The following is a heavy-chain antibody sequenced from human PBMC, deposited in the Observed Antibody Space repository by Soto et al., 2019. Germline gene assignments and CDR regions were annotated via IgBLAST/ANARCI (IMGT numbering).Heavy chain of an antibody. CDR1: GGSFSSYY. CDR2: IYYSGST. CDR3: ARHFPNYYYYYGMDV. J-gene: IGHJ6*02. Sequence: PSETLSLTCAVYGGSFSSYYWGWIRQPPGKGLEWIGSIYYSGSTYYNPSLKSRVTISVDTSKNQFSLKLSSVTAADTAVYYCARHFPNYYYYYGMDVWGQGTTVTVSS. V-gene: IGHV4-39*01.